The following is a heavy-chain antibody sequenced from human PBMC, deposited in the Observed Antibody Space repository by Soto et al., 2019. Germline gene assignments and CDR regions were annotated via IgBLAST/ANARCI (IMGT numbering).Heavy chain of an antibody. CDR2: GAT. D-gene: IGHD1-26*01. CDR1: GYKFTTYF. Sequence: GASVKVSCKASGYKFTTYFIHWVRQAPGQGPESGATRYAQRFQGRVTMTMDMSITTVYMELNNLTPDDTAVYYCGRGRSGQIVVFYWGQGTPVTVSS. CDR3: GRGRSGQIVVFY. J-gene: IGHJ4*02. V-gene: IGHV1-2*02.